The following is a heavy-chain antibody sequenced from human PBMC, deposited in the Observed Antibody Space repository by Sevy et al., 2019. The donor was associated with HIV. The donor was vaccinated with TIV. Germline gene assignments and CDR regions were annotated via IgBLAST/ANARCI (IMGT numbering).Heavy chain of an antibody. CDR2: IYYSGST. J-gene: IGHJ4*02. CDR3: ASHYYSSSSGPDFDY. D-gene: IGHD6-6*01. V-gene: IGHV4-31*03. Sequence: SETLSLTCTVSGGSISSGGYYWSWIRRHPGKGLEWIGYIYYSGSTYYNPSLKSRVTISVDTSKNQFSLKLSSVTAADTAVYYCASHYYSSSSGPDFDYWGQGTLVTVSS. CDR1: GGSISSGGYY.